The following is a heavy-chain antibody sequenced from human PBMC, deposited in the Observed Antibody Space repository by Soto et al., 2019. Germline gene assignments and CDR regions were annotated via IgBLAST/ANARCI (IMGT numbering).Heavy chain of an antibody. CDR2: ISYDGSNK. CDR1: GFTFSSYA. CDR3: ARGQGKYYYDSSGRDY. Sequence: GGSLRLSCAASGFTFSSYAMHWVRQAPGKGLEWVAVISYDGSNKYYADSVKGRFTISRDNSKNTLYLQMNSLRAEDTAVYYCARGQGKYYYDSSGRDYWGQGTLVTVSS. D-gene: IGHD3-22*01. V-gene: IGHV3-30-3*01. J-gene: IGHJ4*02.